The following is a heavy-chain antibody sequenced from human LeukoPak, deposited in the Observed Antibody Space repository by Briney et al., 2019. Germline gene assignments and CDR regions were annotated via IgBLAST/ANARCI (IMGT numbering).Heavy chain of an antibody. D-gene: IGHD1-26*01. J-gene: IGHJ3*02. CDR3: ARVVVGAANAFDI. Sequence: SETLSLTCTVSRGSISSYYWSWIRQPAGKGLEWIGRIYTSGSTNYNPSLKSRVTMSVDTSKKQFSLKLTSVTAADTAVYYCARVVVGAANAFDIWGQGTMVTVSS. CDR1: RGSISSYY. V-gene: IGHV4-4*07. CDR2: IYTSGST.